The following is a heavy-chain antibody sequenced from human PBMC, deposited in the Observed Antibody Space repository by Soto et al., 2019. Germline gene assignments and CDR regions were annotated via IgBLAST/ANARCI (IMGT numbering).Heavy chain of an antibody. Sequence: QVQLVQSGAEVKKPGASVKVSCKASGYTFTSYGISWVRQAPGQGLEWMGWISAYNGNTNCAQKLQGRVTITPDTATSTAYMELRSLRSDDTAVYYCARVGFDASMVYAIFPNWFDPWGQGTLVTVSS. CDR2: ISAYNGNT. D-gene: IGHD2-8*01. V-gene: IGHV1-18*01. CDR3: ARVGFDASMVYAIFPNWFDP. CDR1: GYTFTSYG. J-gene: IGHJ5*02.